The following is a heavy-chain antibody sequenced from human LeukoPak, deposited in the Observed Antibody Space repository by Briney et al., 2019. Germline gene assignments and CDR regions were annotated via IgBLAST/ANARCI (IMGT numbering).Heavy chain of an antibody. CDR3: ARDPLTGSYGVNWLDP. Sequence: PGGSLRLSCEASGFAFGSYAMHWVRQAPGRGLEWVAVISHDGDNTNSGESVRGRFTLSRDNLKNTLYLQMNSLRGEDTALYYCARDPLTGSYGVNWLDPWGQGTLVTVSS. D-gene: IGHD1-26*01. J-gene: IGHJ5*02. V-gene: IGHV3-30-3*01. CDR1: GFAFGSYA. CDR2: ISHDGDNT.